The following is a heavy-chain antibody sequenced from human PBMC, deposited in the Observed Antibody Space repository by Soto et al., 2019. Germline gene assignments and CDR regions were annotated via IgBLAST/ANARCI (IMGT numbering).Heavy chain of an antibody. D-gene: IGHD4-17*01. CDR2: FDPEDGET. J-gene: IGHJ4*02. CDR1: GYTLTELS. Sequence: ASVKVSCKVSGYTLTELSMHWVRQAPGKGLEWMGGFDPEDGETIYAQKFQGRVTISVDTSKNQFSLKLSSVTAADTAVYYCARPFYGDYGFDYWGQGTLVTVSS. V-gene: IGHV1-24*01. CDR3: ARPFYGDYGFDY.